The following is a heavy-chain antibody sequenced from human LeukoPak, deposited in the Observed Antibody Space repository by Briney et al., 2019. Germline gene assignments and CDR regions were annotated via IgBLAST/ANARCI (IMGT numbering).Heavy chain of an antibody. CDR1: GGSFSGYY. Sequence: SETLSLTCAVYGGSFSGYYWSWIRQPPGKGLEWIWEINHSGSTNYNPSLKSRVTISVDTSKNQFSLKLSSVTAADTAVYYCAREKNGWYPFDYWGQGTLVTVSS. CDR3: AREKNGWYPFDY. V-gene: IGHV4-34*01. D-gene: IGHD6-19*01. J-gene: IGHJ4*02. CDR2: INHSGST.